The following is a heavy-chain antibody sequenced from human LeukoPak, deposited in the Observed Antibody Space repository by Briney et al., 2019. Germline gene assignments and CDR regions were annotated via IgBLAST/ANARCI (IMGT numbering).Heavy chain of an antibody. CDR2: ISWDGGST. D-gene: IGHD1-26*01. V-gene: IGHV3-43*01. CDR3: AKDRSIVGATGFDY. Sequence: GGSLRLSCEASGFTFDDYTMHWVRQAPGKGLEWVSLISWDGGSTYYADSVKGRFTISRDNSKNSLYLQMNSLRTEDTALYYCAKDRSIVGATGFDYWGQGTLVTVSS. J-gene: IGHJ4*02. CDR1: GFTFDDYT.